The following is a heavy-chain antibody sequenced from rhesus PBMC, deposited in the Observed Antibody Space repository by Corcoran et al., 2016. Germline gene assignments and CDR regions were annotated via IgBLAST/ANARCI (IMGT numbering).Heavy chain of an antibody. CDR1: GFTFSGFY. J-gene: IGHJ4*01. V-gene: IGHV3-8*01. CDR3: AKEVVGRGYFDY. Sequence: EVQLVESGGGLAQPGGSLRLSCSGSGFTFSGFYMYWVRQAAGKGLEWVSTIHPDGGDTWYTESVKGRFTISKENAKNTLYLQMDSLRTEDTAVYYCAKEVVGRGYFDYWGQGVLVTVSS. CDR2: IHPDGGDT. D-gene: IGHD2-15*01.